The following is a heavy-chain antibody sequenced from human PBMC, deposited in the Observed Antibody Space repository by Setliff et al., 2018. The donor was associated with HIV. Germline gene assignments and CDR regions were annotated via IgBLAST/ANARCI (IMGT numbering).Heavy chain of an antibody. J-gene: IGHJ4*02. CDR2: IIPIFGTA. CDR3: AATYYYDSSGLHGFDY. Sequence: SVKVSCKASGGTFSSYAISWVRQAPGQGLEWMGRIIPIFGTANYAQKFQGRVTITADESTSTAYMELSSLRSEDTAVYYCAATYYYDSSGLHGFDYWGQGTRVTVSS. V-gene: IGHV1-69*13. CDR1: GGTFSSYA. D-gene: IGHD3-22*01.